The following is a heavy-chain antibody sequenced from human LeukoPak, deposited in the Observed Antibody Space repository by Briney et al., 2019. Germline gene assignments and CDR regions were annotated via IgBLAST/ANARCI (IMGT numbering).Heavy chain of an antibody. Sequence: RASVKVSCKASGYTFTGYYMHWVRQAPGQGLEWMGWINPNSGGTNYAQKFQGRVTMTGDTSISTAYMELSRLRSDDTAVYYCASLLTTGGTYYFDYWGQGTLVTVSS. V-gene: IGHV1-2*02. D-gene: IGHD4/OR15-4a*01. CDR1: GYTFTGYY. J-gene: IGHJ4*02. CDR3: ASLLTTGGTYYFDY. CDR2: INPNSGGT.